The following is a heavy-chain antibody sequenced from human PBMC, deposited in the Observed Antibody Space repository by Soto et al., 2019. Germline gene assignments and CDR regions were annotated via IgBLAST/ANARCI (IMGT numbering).Heavy chain of an antibody. Sequence: SETLSLTCTVSGGSISSYYWSWIRQPPGKGLEWIGYIYYSGSTNYNPSLKSRVTISVDTSKNQFSLKLSSVTAVDTAVYYCARDRGNNNWFDPWGQGTLVTVSS. V-gene: IGHV4-59*01. D-gene: IGHD3-10*01. CDR2: IYYSGST. J-gene: IGHJ5*02. CDR3: ARDRGNNNWFDP. CDR1: GGSISSYY.